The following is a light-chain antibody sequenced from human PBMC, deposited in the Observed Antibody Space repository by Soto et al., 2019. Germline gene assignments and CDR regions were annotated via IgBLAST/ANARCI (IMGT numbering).Light chain of an antibody. Sequence: QSALTQPRSVSESPGQSVTISCTGTSSDVGAYNYVSWYQQHPGKVPKLMIYEASKRPSGVSNRFSGSKSGNTASLTISGLQAEDEADYYCCSYSGSYVFGTGTKLTVL. CDR1: SSDVGAYNY. V-gene: IGLV2-11*01. J-gene: IGLJ1*01. CDR3: CSYSGSYV. CDR2: EAS.